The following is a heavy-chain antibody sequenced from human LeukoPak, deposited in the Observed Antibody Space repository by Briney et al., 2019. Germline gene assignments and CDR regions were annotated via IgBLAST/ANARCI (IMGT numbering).Heavy chain of an antibody. Sequence: APVKVSCKASGYTFSNYGISWVRQAPGLGLEWMGWTSYNGNTNYAQKFQDRVTMTTDTSTTTAYMELRSLESDDTAVYYYARHSGSGWQALGYWGQGTLVTVSS. CDR2: TSYNGNT. J-gene: IGHJ4*02. CDR1: GYTFSNYG. V-gene: IGHV1-18*04. CDR3: ARHSGSGWQALGY. D-gene: IGHD6-19*01.